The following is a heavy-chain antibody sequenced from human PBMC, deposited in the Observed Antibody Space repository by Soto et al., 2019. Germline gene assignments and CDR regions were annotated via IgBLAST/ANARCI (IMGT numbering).Heavy chain of an antibody. J-gene: IGHJ6*02. Sequence: EVQLVESGGGLVQPAGSLRLSCAASGFTLSSYSMNWVRQAPGKGLEWVSYISSSSSTIYYADSVKGRFTISRDNAKNSLYLQMNSLRDEDTDVYYCARDRKGYYYGMDVWGQGTTVTVSS. CDR2: ISSSSSTI. CDR3: ARDRKGYYYGMDV. V-gene: IGHV3-48*02. CDR1: GFTLSSYS.